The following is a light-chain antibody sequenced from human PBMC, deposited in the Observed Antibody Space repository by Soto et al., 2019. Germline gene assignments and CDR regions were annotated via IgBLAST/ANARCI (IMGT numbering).Light chain of an antibody. V-gene: IGKV3-11*01. CDR2: DAS. CDR3: QQRSNWPLT. CDR1: QSVSSY. Sequence: EIVLTPSPATLSLSPVERATLSCRASQSVSSYLAWYQQKPGQAPRLLIYDASNRATGIPARFSGRGSGTDFTLTISSLEPEDFAVYYCQQRSNWPLTFGQGTRLEI. J-gene: IGKJ5*01.